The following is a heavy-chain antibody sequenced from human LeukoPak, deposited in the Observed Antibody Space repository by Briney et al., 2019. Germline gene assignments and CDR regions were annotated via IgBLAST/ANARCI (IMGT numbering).Heavy chain of an antibody. D-gene: IGHD1-26*01. V-gene: IGHV3-23*01. CDR3: ARDPYSGTYGDTYYYYMDV. CDR1: GFTFSSYA. CDR2: ISGSGGST. J-gene: IGHJ6*03. Sequence: GGSLRLSCAASGFTFSSYAMSWVRQAPGKGLEWVSAISGSGGSTFYADSVKGRFTISRDNARNSLYLQMNSLRAEDTAVYYCARDPYSGTYGDTYYYYMDVWGKGTTVTISS.